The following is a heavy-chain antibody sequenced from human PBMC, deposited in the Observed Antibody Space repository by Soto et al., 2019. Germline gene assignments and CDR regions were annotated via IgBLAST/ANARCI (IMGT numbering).Heavy chain of an antibody. CDR1: GDTFTGYY. J-gene: IGHJ6*03. D-gene: IGHD5-12*01. Sequence: QVQLVQSGAEVKKPGASVTVSYRASGDTFTGYYMHWVRQAPGQGLEWMGWINPNSGVTKYAQKCQGWVTMTRDTSIRTVYMELSRLRSDDTAVYYCAGESGGATATLDYYYFYMDVWGTGTTVTVSS. CDR3: AGESGGATATLDYYYFYMDV. V-gene: IGHV1-2*04. CDR2: INPNSGVT.